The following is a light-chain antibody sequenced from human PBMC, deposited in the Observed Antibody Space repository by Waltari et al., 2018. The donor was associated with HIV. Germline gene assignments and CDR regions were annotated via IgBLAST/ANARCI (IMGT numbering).Light chain of an antibody. CDR3: QQRSNWPPT. Sequence: EIVLTQSPAPLSLSPGERATLSCRASQSVSSYLAWYQQTPGQAPRLLIYDASNRATGIPARFSGSGSGTDFTLTISSLEPEDFAVYYCQQRSNWPPTFGQGTKVEIK. V-gene: IGKV3-11*01. J-gene: IGKJ1*01. CDR1: QSVSSY. CDR2: DAS.